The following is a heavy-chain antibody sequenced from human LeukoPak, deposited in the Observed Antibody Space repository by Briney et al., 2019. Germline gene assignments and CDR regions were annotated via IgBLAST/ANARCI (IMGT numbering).Heavy chain of an antibody. J-gene: IGHJ6*02. CDR3: TRVYSGVNDV. D-gene: IGHD6-19*01. V-gene: IGHV4-34*01. CDR1: GGPFRNNQ. CDR2: INHTGSA. Sequence: SETLSLTCAVHGGPFRNNQWSWIRQPPGKGLEWIGEINHTGSANYSPSLTSRVTISVDTSQNQFSLKLYSVTASDTAVYYCTRVYSGVNDVWGQGTMVTVSS.